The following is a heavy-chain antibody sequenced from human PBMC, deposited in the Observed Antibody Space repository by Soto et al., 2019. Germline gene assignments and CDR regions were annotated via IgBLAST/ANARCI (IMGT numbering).Heavy chain of an antibody. V-gene: IGHV3-15*01. J-gene: IGHJ4*02. D-gene: IGHD3-10*01. CDR2: IKSKGHGGTT. CDR1: GFTFSDAY. CDR3: TTDRGITVRPLFDL. Sequence: GGSLRLSCAASGFTFSDAYMSWARQAPGKGLEWVARIKSKGHGGTTDYAAPVKGRFSISRDDSNAMLYLQMNSLRTDDTAVYFCTTDRGITVRPLFDLWGQGTLVTVSS.